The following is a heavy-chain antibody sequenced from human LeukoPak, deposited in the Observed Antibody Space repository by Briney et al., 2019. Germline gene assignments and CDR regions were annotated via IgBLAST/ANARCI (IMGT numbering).Heavy chain of an antibody. J-gene: IGHJ4*02. CDR1: GFTFSTYG. V-gene: IGHV3-33*06. CDR2: IWYDGSSK. Sequence: GRSLRLSCAASGFTFSTYGMHWVRQAPGKGLEWVAVIWYDGSSKYYADSVKGRFTISRDNSKNTLYLQMNSLRAEDTAVYYCAKTPDSSGYDYYFDYWGQGTLVTVSS. D-gene: IGHD3-22*01. CDR3: AKTPDSSGYDYYFDY.